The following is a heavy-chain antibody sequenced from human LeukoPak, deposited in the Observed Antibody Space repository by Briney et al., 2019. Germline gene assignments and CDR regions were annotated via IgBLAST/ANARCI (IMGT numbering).Heavy chain of an antibody. CDR1: GDTVNTRRYY. D-gene: IGHD3-16*02. CDR2: IYHSGST. Sequence: SETLSLTCPVSGDTVNTRRYYWGWIRQPPGKGLEWIGSIYHSGSTYYEPSLRSRVTISIDTSRNQFSLNLTSVTTADTALCFCARRDIVKGGFDYWGQGTLVTVSS. J-gene: IGHJ4*02. CDR3: ARRDIVKGGFDY. V-gene: IGHV4-39*01.